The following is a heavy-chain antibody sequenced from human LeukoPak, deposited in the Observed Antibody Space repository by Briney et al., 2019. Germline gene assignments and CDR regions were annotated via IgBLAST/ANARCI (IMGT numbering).Heavy chain of an antibody. V-gene: IGHV1-2*02. Sequence: ASVKVSCKASGYTFTGYYMHWVRQAPGQGLEWMGWINPNSGGTNYAQKFQGRVTMTRDTSISTAYMELSRLRSDDTAVYYCTSSPITMVRGVSDYWGQGTLVTVSS. CDR1: GYTFTGYY. CDR2: INPNSGGT. CDR3: TSSPITMVRGVSDY. D-gene: IGHD3-10*01. J-gene: IGHJ4*02.